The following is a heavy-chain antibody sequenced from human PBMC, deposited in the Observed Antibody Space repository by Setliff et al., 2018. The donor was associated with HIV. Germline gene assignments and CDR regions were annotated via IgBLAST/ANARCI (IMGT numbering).Heavy chain of an antibody. CDR3: VTSPGSFTSVDETEAGDC. D-gene: IGHD6-25*01. CDR2: IKLSSGGT. J-gene: IGHJ4*02. Sequence: ASVKVSCKAPGNSFNGDFLNWVRQAPGQGLEWMGNIKLSSGGTKFAQKFLGRVTMTGDTSTNTAFMELRRLNSDDTATYFCVTSPGSFTSVDETEAGDCWGQGPLVTVSS. CDR1: GNSFNGDF. V-gene: IGHV1-2*02.